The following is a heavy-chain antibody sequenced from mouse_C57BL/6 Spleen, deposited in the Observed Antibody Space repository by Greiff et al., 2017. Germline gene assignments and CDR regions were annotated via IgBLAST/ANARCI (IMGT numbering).Heavy chain of an antibody. V-gene: IGHV5-17*01. Sequence: VQLKESGGGLVKPGGSLKLSCAASGFTFSDYGMHWVRQAPEKGLECVAYISSGSSTIYYADTVKGRFTISRDNAKNTLFLQMTSLRSEDTAMYYCARDYDSLDYWGQGTTLTVSS. J-gene: IGHJ2*01. CDR2: ISSGSSTI. CDR3: ARDYDSLDY. CDR1: GFTFSDYG. D-gene: IGHD2-4*01.